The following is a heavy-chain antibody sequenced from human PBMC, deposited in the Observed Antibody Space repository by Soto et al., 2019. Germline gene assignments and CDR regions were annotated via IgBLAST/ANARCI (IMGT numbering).Heavy chain of an antibody. CDR1: GGSISNYY. CDR2: IYYTGST. CDR3: ARGRHWLDY. V-gene: IGHV4-59*01. Sequence: SVILSVNCTVSGGSISNYYRCWIRQPPGKGLEWIGYIYYTGSTNYNPSLKSRVTISVDTSENQFSLRLSSVTAADTAIYYCARGRHWLDYWGQGTLVTVSS. D-gene: IGHD6-19*01. J-gene: IGHJ4*02.